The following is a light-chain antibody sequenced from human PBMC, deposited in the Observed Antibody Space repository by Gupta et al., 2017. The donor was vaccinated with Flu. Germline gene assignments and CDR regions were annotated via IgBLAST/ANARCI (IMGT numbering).Light chain of an antibody. Sequence: GTLSLSPGERATLSCRASQSVSSSYLAWFQQKPGQAPRLLIYGASSRATGIPDRFSGSGSGTDFTLTISRLEPEDFAVYYCQQYGSSPRTFGQGTKVEIK. CDR2: GAS. V-gene: IGKV3-20*01. J-gene: IGKJ1*01. CDR1: QSVSSSY. CDR3: QQYGSSPRT.